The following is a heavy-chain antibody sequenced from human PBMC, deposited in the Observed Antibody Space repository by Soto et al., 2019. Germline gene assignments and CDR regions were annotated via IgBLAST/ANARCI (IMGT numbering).Heavy chain of an antibody. V-gene: IGHV4-34*01. CDR2: INHVATT. D-gene: IGHD3-22*01. Sequence: QVQLQESGAGLLKPSETLSLTCEVSGGSFGGYYWSWIRQPPGKGLEWIGEINHVATTNYNPSLKSRVTISLDMSKNQFSLKLTSVTAADTAVYYCARHYYDSTGYYRSPLGDWGQGTLVTVSS. CDR3: ARHYYDSTGYYRSPLGD. J-gene: IGHJ4*02. CDR1: GGSFGGYY.